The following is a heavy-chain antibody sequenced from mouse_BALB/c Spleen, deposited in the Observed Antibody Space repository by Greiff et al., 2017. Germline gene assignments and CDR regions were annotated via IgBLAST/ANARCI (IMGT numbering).Heavy chain of an antibody. CDR3: ASYYRYDDAMDY. J-gene: IGHJ4*01. CDR1: GYTFTDYN. Sequence: VHVKQSGPELVKPGASVKISCKASGYTFTDYNMHWVKQSHGKSLEWIGYIYPYNGGTGYNQKFKSKATLTVDNSSSTAYMELRSLTSEDSAVYYCASYYRYDDAMDYWGQGTSVTVSS. D-gene: IGHD2-14*01. CDR2: IYPYNGGT. V-gene: IGHV1S29*02.